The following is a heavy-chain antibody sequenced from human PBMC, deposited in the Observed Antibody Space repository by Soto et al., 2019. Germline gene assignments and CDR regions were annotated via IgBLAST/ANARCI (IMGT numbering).Heavy chain of an antibody. Sequence: LGVSLRLSCAASGFTFSSYAMSWVRQAPGKWLEWVSAISGSGGSTYYADSVKGRFTISRDNSKNTLYLQMNSLRAEDTAVYYCARTSGISEQLLRAYYSFCMAVWGQATTVTVS. J-gene: IGHJ6*02. CDR1: GFTFSSYA. CDR2: ISGSGGST. CDR3: ARTSGISEQLLRAYYSFCMAV. V-gene: IGHV3-23*01. D-gene: IGHD6-13*01.